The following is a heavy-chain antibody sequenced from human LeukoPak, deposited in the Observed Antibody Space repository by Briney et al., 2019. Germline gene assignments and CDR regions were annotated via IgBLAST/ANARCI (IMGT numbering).Heavy chain of an antibody. CDR1: GGSISSSNW. CDR3: ARDHVQYSSSWYAYYYGMDV. CDR2: IYHSGST. Sequence: PSETLSLTCAVSGGSISSSNWWSWVRQPPGKGLEWIGEIYHSGSTNYNPSLKSRVTISVDKSKNQFSLKLSSVTAADTAVYYCARDHVQYSSSWYAYYYGMDVWGRGTTVTVSS. V-gene: IGHV4-4*02. J-gene: IGHJ6*02. D-gene: IGHD6-13*01.